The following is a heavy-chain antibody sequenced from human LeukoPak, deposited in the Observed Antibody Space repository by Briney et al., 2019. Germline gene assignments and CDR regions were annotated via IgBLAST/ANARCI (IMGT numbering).Heavy chain of an antibody. D-gene: IGHD3-22*01. CDR3: ACNFADYYDTTGYYYSFDY. Sequence: GGSLRLSCAASGFTFSTYGMHWVRQAPGKGLEWLTFIRYDGSHKYYADSVKGQFTISRDNSKNTLYLQMNTLRAADTAVYYCACNFADYYDTTGYYYSFDYWGQGTLVSVSS. J-gene: IGHJ4*02. V-gene: IGHV3-30*02. CDR1: GFTFSTYG. CDR2: IRYDGSHK.